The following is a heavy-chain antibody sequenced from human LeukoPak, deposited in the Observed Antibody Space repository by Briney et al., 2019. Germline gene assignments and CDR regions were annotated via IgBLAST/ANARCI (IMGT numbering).Heavy chain of an antibody. CDR3: AREVDCSSPSCQLDY. D-gene: IGHD2-2*01. CDR1: GYTFTGYY. V-gene: IGHV1-2*02. J-gene: IGHJ4*02. CDR2: INHRSGGT. Sequence: ASVNVSCTASGYTFTGYYMHWVRQAPGQGLEWMAGINHRSGGTNYEQKFQGRVTMTRDTSINTVYLEMSSLRSEDTAVYYCAREVDCSSPSCQLDYWGQGTLVTVSS.